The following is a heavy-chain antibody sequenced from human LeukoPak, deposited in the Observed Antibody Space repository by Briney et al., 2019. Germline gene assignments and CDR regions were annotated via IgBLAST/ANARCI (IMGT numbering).Heavy chain of an antibody. CDR2: IQYDGSNA. Sequence: GGSLRLSCAASRFTFSSYGMHWVRQAPGKGLEWVAYIQYDGSNAQYADSVKGRFTISRDNAKKLLFLQMNSLRAEDTAVYYCARDSGVGPCLFCSGFDIWGQGTMVTVSS. CDR3: ARDSGVGPCLFCSGFDI. V-gene: IGHV3-30*02. D-gene: IGHD1-26*01. CDR1: RFTFSSYG. J-gene: IGHJ3*02.